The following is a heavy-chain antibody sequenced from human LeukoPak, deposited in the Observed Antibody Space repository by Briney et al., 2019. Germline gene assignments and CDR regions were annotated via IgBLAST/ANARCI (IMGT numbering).Heavy chain of an antibody. Sequence: GASVKVSCKASGGTFSSYAISWVRQAPGQGLEWMGGIIPIFGTANYAQKFQGRVTITADESTSTAYMELSSLRSEDTAVYYCVKKVVVGATSPYSDFQDWGQGTLVTVSS. D-gene: IGHD1-26*01. J-gene: IGHJ1*01. CDR3: VKKVVVGATSPYSDFQD. CDR1: GGTFSSYA. CDR2: IIPIFGTA. V-gene: IGHV1-69*13.